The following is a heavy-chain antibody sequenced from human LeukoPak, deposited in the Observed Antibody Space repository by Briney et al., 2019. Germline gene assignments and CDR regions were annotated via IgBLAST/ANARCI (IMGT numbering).Heavy chain of an antibody. V-gene: IGHV1-18*04. CDR3: ARDKGSPYCSGGSCHLFDY. D-gene: IGHD2-15*01. J-gene: IGHJ4*02. CDR1: GYTFTSYG. CDR2: ISASNGNT. Sequence: ASVKVSCKASGYTFTSYGLSWVRQAPGQGLEWMGWISASNGNTNYAQKLQGRVTMTTDTSTSTAYMELRSLRSDDTAVYYCARDKGSPYCSGGSCHLFDYWGQGTLVTVSS.